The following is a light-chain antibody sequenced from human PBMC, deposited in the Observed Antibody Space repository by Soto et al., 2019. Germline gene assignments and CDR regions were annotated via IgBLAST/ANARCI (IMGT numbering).Light chain of an antibody. Sequence: EIVMTQSPATLSVSPGEGATLSCRASQSVSSSYLAWYQQKPGQAPRLLIYRASTRATGTPARFSGSGSGTEFTLTITSLQSEDFALYYCQQYHNLWTFGQGTKVDIK. CDR1: QSVSSSY. J-gene: IGKJ1*01. CDR3: QQYHNLWT. CDR2: RAS. V-gene: IGKV3-15*01.